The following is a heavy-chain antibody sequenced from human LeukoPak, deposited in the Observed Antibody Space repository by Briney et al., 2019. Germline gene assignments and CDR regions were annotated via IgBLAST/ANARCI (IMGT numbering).Heavy chain of an antibody. CDR3: AKVSSSGRYDAFDI. J-gene: IGHJ3*02. CDR2: ISWNSGSI. CDR1: GFTFDDYA. Sequence: GGSLRLSCAASGFTFDDYAMHWVRHTPGKGLEWVSGISWNSGSIGYADSVKGRFTISRDNAKNSLYLQMSSLRAEDTAVYYCAKVSSSGRYDAFDIWGQGTMVTVSS. V-gene: IGHV3-9*01. D-gene: IGHD3-10*01.